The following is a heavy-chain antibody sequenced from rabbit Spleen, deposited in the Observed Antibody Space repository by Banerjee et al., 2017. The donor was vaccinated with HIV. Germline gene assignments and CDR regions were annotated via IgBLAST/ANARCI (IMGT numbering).Heavy chain of an antibody. CDR3: ARDTSSSFSSYGMDL. J-gene: IGHJ6*01. Sequence: EQLEESGGGLVKPKGSLTLTCKASGVSFSDKDVMCWVRQAPGKGLEWIACINIVTGKSVYASWAKGRFTCSKTSSTTVTLQMTRLTATDTATYFCARDTSSSFSSYGMDLWGQGTLVTVS. CDR1: GVSFSDKDV. V-gene: IGHV1S45*01. CDR2: INIVTGKS. D-gene: IGHD1-1*01.